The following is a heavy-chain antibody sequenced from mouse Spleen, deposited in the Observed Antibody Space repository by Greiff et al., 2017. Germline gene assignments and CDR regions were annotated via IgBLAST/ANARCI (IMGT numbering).Heavy chain of an antibody. Sequence: VQLQQPGAELVMPGASVKLSCKASGYTFTSYSMHWVRQRPGQGLEWIGNIGPSDSYTNYHQKFKGKATLTVDNPSSTVYMQLSSLTSEDSAVYYCARSHARALEYWGQGTTLTVSS. CDR3: ARSHARALEY. D-gene: IGHD3-1*01. CDR1: GYTFTSYS. CDR2: IGPSDSYT. V-gene: IGHV1-69*01. J-gene: IGHJ2*01.